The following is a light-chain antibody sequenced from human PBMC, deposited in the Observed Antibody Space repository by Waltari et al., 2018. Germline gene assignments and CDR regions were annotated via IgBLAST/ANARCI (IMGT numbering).Light chain of an antibody. Sequence: EIVLTQSPVTLSLSLGERATVSCRASQSVSMALAWYQQKPGQAPRLLIYGASTRATGIPDRFSGSGSGTYFSLTISRLEPDDFAVYYCQHYLRLPVTFGQGTTVEI. V-gene: IGKV3-20*01. CDR3: QHYLRLPVT. CDR1: QSVSMA. J-gene: IGKJ1*01. CDR2: GAS.